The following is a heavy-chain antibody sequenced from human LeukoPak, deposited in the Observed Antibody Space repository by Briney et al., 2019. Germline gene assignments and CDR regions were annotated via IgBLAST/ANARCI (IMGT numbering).Heavy chain of an antibody. CDR2: ISSSSSYI. CDR3: AIDRHDYRADRPFDP. J-gene: IGHJ5*02. D-gene: IGHD4/OR15-4a*01. CDR1: GFTFSSYI. Sequence: GGSLRLSCAASGFTFSSYIMNWVRPAPGKGLEWVSSISSSSSYIYYADSVKGRFTISRDDAKSALDQQMNSLRAEDTAVYYCAIDRHDYRADRPFDPWGQGTLVTVSS. V-gene: IGHV3-21*01.